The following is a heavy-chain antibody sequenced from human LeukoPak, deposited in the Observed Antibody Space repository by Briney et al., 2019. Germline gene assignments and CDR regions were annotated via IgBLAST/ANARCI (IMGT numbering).Heavy chain of an antibody. CDR2: ISYDGSNK. V-gene: IGHV3-30*18. CDR3: AKDRSLRALDY. J-gene: IGHJ4*02. D-gene: IGHD3-16*02. Sequence: GGSPRLSCAASGFTFSSYGMHWVRQAPGKGLEWVAVISYDGSNKYYADSVKGRFTISRDNSKNTLYLQMNSLRAEDTAAYYCAKDRSLRALDYWGQGTLVTVSS. CDR1: GFTFSSYG.